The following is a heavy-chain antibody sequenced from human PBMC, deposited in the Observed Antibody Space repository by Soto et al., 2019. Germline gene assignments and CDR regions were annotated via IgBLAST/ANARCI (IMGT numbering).Heavy chain of an antibody. CDR1: GGSFSGYY. CDR3: ALTMVRGVVPREFDF. Sequence: QVQLQQWGAGLLKPSETLSLTCAAYGGSFSGYYWSWIRQSPEKGLEWIGEINHSGTAKYNPSLKRRVIISIDTSKNQFALMFNSVAAADTSVYDCALTMVRGVVPREFDFGGTGTLVTFAS. V-gene: IGHV4-34*01. D-gene: IGHD3-10*01. J-gene: IGHJ4*02. CDR2: INHSGTA.